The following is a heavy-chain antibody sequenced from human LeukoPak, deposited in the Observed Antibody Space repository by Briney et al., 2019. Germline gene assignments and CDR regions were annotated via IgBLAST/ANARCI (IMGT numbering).Heavy chain of an antibody. Sequence: ETLSLTCSVSGGSISRYYWTWIRQPPGKGLEWIGYIYYSGSTNYNPSLKSRVTISVDTSKNQFSLKVTSVTAADTAVYYCASAYYDILGGHFDYWGQGTLVTVSS. D-gene: IGHD3-9*01. CDR1: GGSISRYY. J-gene: IGHJ4*02. CDR2: IYYSGST. CDR3: ASAYYDILGGHFDY. V-gene: IGHV4-59*12.